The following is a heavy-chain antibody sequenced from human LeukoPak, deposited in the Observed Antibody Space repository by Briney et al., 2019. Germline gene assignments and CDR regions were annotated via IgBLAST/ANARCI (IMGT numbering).Heavy chain of an antibody. CDR1: GGSISSYY. D-gene: IGHD2-2*01. V-gene: IGHV3-20*04. CDR2: INWSGGST. Sequence: ETLSLTCTVSGGSISSYYWSWIRQPPGKGLEWVSGINWSGGSTGYADPLRGRFTISRDNAKNSLYLQMDSLRAEDTALYYCARAPITSPFYFDYWGQGTLVTVSS. CDR3: ARAPITSPFYFDY. J-gene: IGHJ4*02.